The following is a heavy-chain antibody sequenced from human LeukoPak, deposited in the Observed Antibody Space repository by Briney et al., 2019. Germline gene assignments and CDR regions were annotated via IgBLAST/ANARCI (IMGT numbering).Heavy chain of an antibody. D-gene: IGHD6-13*01. J-gene: IGHJ4*02. Sequence: ASVKVSCKASGYTFTGYYMHWVRQAPGQGLEWMGWINPNSGGTNYAQKFQGRVTMTRDTSISTAYMELSRLRSDDTAVYYCARARIAAAGYAPAGYWGQGTLVTVSS. V-gene: IGHV1-2*02. CDR3: ARARIAAAGYAPAGY. CDR1: GYTFTGYY. CDR2: INPNSGGT.